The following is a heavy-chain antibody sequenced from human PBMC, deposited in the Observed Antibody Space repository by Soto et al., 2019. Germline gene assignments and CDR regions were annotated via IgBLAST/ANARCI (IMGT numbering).Heavy chain of an antibody. CDR3: AKCEYHNYDYDGMDV. V-gene: IGHV3-23*01. D-gene: IGHD6-6*01. Sequence: GGSLRLSCAASGFTFSSYAMSWVRQAPGKGLEWVSAISGSGGSTYYADSVKGRFTISRDNTKNTLYLQVNSLRAEDAAVNDWAKCEYHNYDYDGMDVWGQGTTVTVSS. J-gene: IGHJ6*02. CDR2: ISGSGGST. CDR1: GFTFSSYA.